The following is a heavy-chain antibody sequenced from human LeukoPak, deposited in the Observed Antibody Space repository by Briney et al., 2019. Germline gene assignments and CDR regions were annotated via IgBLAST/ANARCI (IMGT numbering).Heavy chain of an antibody. CDR1: GYRFTIYC. Sequence: GEPLNISCQASGYRFTIYCIAGAGPPPGKGLGWMGIIYPGDSDTRYSPSFQGQVTISADKSISTAYLQLSSPKASDTAMYYCARRPGKFQMLPFDSWGQGTLVTVSS. J-gene: IGHJ4*02. CDR2: IYPGDSDT. D-gene: IGHD2-2*01. V-gene: IGHV5-51*01. CDR3: ARRPGKFQMLPFDS.